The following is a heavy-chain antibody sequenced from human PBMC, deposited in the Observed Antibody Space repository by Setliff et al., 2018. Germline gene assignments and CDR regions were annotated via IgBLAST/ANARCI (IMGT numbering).Heavy chain of an antibody. J-gene: IGHJ3*02. CDR3: ARPTYYYDSSGYPGNAFDI. Sequence: GESLKISCKGSGYSFTSYWIGWVRQMPGKGLEWMGIIYPGDSDTRYSPSFQGQVTISADKSISTAYLQWSSLKASDTAMYYCARPTYYYDSSGYPGNAFDIRGQGTMVTVSS. CDR2: IYPGDSDT. CDR1: GYSFTSYW. D-gene: IGHD3-22*01. V-gene: IGHV5-51*01.